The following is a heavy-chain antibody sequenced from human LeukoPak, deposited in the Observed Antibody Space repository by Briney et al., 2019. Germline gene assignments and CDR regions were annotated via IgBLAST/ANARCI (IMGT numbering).Heavy chain of an antibody. Sequence: GGSLRLSCSASEFTFGTYAMLWVRQAPGKGLEYVSAISSNGRDAYYAASVRGRFSISRANSNNTLYLQMSSLRPEDTAMYYCARLAAAGHSDFWGQGALVAVSS. J-gene: IGHJ4*02. CDR1: EFTFGTYA. CDR2: ISSNGRDA. CDR3: ARLAAAGHSDF. D-gene: IGHD6-13*01. V-gene: IGHV3-64D*06.